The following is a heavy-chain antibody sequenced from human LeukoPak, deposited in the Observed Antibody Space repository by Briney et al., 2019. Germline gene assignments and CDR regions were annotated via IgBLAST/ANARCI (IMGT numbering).Heavy chain of an antibody. CDR2: ISWDGGST. V-gene: IGHV3-43*01. J-gene: IGHJ6*02. Sequence: GGSLRLSCAASGFTFDDYTMHWVRQAPGKGLEWVSLISWDGGSTYYADSVKGRFTISRDNSKNSLYLQMNSLRTEDTALYYCAKEAGYSYGYGYYYYYGMDVWGQGTTVTVSS. CDR1: GFTFDDYT. D-gene: IGHD5-18*01. CDR3: AKEAGYSYGYGYYYYYGMDV.